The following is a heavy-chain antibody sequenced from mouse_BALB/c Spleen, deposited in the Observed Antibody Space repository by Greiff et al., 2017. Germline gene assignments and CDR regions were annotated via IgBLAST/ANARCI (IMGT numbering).Heavy chain of an antibody. J-gene: IGHJ3*01. CDR3: ARSDYYDYAWFAY. D-gene: IGHD2-4*01. Sequence: EVQVVESGGGLVQPGGSRKLSCAASGFTFSSFGMHWVRQAPEKGLEWVAYISSGSSTIYYADTVKGRFTISRDNPKNTLFLQMTSLRSEDTAMYYCARSDYYDYAWFAYWGQGTLVTVSA. CDR1: GFTFSSFG. CDR2: ISSGSSTI. V-gene: IGHV5-17*02.